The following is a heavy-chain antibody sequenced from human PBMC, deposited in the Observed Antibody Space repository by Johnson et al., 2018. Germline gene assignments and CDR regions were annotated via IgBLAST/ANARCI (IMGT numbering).Heavy chain of an antibody. V-gene: IGHV3-74*03. Sequence: EVQLVESGGGTVQPGGSLRLSCAASGFTFSIYWMHWVRQVPGKGPVWLSRINHDGRSTYADSVRGRFTISRDNTKNTVYLQMNNLRSDDTAVYYCARDGCSGGTCYFKNYMDVWGKGTTVTVSS. CDR1: GFTFSIYW. D-gene: IGHD2-15*01. J-gene: IGHJ6*03. CDR2: INHDGRS. CDR3: ARDGCSGGTCYFKNYMDV.